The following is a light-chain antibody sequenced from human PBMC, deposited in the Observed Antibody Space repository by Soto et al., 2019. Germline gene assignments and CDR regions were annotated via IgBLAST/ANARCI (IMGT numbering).Light chain of an antibody. J-gene: IGKJ1*01. CDR3: QQYNSYPRT. V-gene: IGKV1-5*01. Sequence: DIQLTQSPSTLSASVGDRVTITCRASQSISSWLAWYQQKPGKAPKPLIFDASSLETGVPSRFSGRESGTEFTLTISSLQPDDFATYYCQQYNSYPRTFGQGTKVEIK. CDR1: QSISSW. CDR2: DAS.